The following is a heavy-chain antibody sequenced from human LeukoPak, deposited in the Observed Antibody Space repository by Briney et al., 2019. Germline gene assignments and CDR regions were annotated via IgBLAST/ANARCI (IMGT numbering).Heavy chain of an antibody. CDR1: GYTFTNYA. CDR2: INAGNGNT. J-gene: IGHJ3*02. D-gene: IGHD3/OR15-3a*01. CDR3: ARDLAGWTLLAFDI. Sequence: ASVKVSCKASGYTFTNYAMHWVRQAPGQRLEWMGWINAGNGNTKYSQKFQGRVTITRDTSASTVYMELSSLRSEDTAVYYCARDLAGWTLLAFDIWGQGTMVTVSS. V-gene: IGHV1-3*01.